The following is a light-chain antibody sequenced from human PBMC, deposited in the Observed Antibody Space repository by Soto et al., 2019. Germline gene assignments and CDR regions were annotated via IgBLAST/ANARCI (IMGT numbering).Light chain of an antibody. Sequence: QSVLSQTASVSGSPGQPITISCTGTSRDVGGYNYVSWYQQHPGKAPKPMIYVVSNRPSGVSNRFSCSKSGNTASLTISGLQAEDEADYYCSSYTSSSTLFGTGTKVTVL. V-gene: IGLV2-14*01. CDR3: SSYTSSSTL. CDR2: VVS. CDR1: SRDVGGYNY. J-gene: IGLJ1*01.